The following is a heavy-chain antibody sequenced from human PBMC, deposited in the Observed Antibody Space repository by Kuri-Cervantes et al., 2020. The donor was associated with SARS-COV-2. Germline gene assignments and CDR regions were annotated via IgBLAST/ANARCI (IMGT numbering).Heavy chain of an antibody. CDR2: IWYDGSNK. V-gene: IGHV3-33*08. D-gene: IGHD5-18*01. J-gene: IGHJ4*02. Sequence: GESLKISCAASGFTFSGYAMSWVRQAPGKGLEWVAVIWYDGSNKYYADSVKGRFTISRDNSKNTLYLQMNSLRAEDTAVYYCARDRGYNYGYFDYWGQGTLVTVSS. CDR1: GFTFSGYA. CDR3: ARDRGYNYGYFDY.